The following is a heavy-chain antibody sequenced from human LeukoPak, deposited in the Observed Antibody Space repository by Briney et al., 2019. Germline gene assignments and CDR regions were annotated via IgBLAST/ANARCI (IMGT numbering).Heavy chain of an antibody. CDR2: INPSGGST. D-gene: IGHD6-19*01. CDR3: ARERAPIAVAGSHDAFDI. Sequence: ASVKVSCKASGYTFTSYYMHWVRQAPGQGLEWMGIINPSGGSTNYAQKFQGRVTITTDESTSTAYLELSSLRSEDTAMYYCARERAPIAVAGSHDAFDIWGQGTMVTVSS. V-gene: IGHV1-46*01. J-gene: IGHJ3*02. CDR1: GYTFTSYY.